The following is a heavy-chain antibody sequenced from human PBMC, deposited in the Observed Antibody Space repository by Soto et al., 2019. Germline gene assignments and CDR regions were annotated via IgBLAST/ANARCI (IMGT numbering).Heavy chain of an antibody. CDR3: ARDRGRDFWSGYSIFDY. Sequence: LLETLSLTCTVSGGSISSYYWSWIRQPAGKGLEWIGRIYTSGSTNYNPSLKSRVTMSVDTSKNQFSLKLSSVTAADTAVYYCARDRGRDFWSGYSIFDYWGQGTLVTVSS. CDR2: IYTSGST. CDR1: GGSISSYY. D-gene: IGHD3-3*01. V-gene: IGHV4-4*07. J-gene: IGHJ4*02.